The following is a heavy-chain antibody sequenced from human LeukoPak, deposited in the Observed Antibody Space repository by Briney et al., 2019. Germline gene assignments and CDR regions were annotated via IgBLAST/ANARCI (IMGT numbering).Heavy chain of an antibody. CDR3: VRGMDI. CDR1: GFTFDDYA. J-gene: IGHJ3*02. V-gene: IGHV3-43*02. Sequence: GGSLRLSCAASGFTFDDYAMHWVRQAPGKGLEWVSLISGDGGSTYYADSVKGRFTISRDNSKNSLYLQMNSLRPEDTAVYYCVRGMDIWGQGTMVTVSS. CDR2: ISGDGGST.